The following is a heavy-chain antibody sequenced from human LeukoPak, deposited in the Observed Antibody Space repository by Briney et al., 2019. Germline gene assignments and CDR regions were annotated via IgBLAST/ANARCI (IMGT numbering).Heavy chain of an antibody. CDR1: GGSISRYY. CDR3: ARHISGNYGGYFDY. CDR2: IYYTGST. Sequence: KPSETLSLTCTVSGGSISRYYWSWIRQSPGKGLDWIGYIYYTGSTDYNPSLKSRVTISVDTSKNQFSLKLTSVTAPDTAVYYCARHISGNYGGYFDYWGQGTLVSVSS. V-gene: IGHV4-59*08. D-gene: IGHD1-26*01. J-gene: IGHJ4*02.